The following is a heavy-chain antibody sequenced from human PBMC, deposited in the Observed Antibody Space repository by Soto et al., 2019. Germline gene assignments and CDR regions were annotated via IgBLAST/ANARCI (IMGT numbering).Heavy chain of an antibody. V-gene: IGHV1-46*01. CDR3: ASGAEGIAAAGTSLFDY. Sequence: ASVKVSFKASGYTFTSYYMHWVRQAPGQGLEWMGIINPSGGSTSYAQKFQGRVTMTRDTSTSTVYMELSSLRSEDTAVYYCASGAEGIAAAGTSLFDYWGQGTLVTVSS. CDR1: GYTFTSYY. CDR2: INPSGGST. J-gene: IGHJ4*02. D-gene: IGHD6-13*01.